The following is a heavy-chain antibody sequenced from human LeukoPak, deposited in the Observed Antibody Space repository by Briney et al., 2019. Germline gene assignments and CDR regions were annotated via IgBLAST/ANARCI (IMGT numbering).Heavy chain of an antibody. J-gene: IGHJ4*02. CDR2: ISYDGSNK. D-gene: IGHD2-15*01. CDR1: GFTFSSYG. V-gene: IGHV3-30*03. Sequence: PGGSLRLSCAASGFTFSSYGMHWVRQAPGKGLEWVAVISYDGSNKYYADSVKGRFTISRDNSKNTLYLRMNSLRAEDTAVYYCARDKVVGATYLDYWGQGTLVTVSS. CDR3: ARDKVVGATYLDY.